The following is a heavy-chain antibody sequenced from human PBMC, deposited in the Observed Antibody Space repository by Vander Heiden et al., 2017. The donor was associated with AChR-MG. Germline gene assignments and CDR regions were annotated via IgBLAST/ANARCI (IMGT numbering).Heavy chain of an antibody. CDR2: IYDSGGT. V-gene: IGHV4-30-4*01. D-gene: IGHD6-6*01. J-gene: IGHJ6*02. Sequence: QVQLQESGPGLVKPSQTLSLTCTVYGGSISSGDYYWSWIRQPPGEGLEGIGYIYDSGGTYYNPARKSRVTISVDTSKNQFALKLSSVTAADTAVYYCARDHTLEYSSSSLADYYYYYGMDVWGQGTTVTVSS. CDR3: ARDHTLEYSSSSLADYYYYYGMDV. CDR1: GGSISSGDYY.